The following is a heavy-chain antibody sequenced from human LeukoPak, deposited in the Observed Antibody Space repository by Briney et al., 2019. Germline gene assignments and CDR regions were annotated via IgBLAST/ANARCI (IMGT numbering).Heavy chain of an antibody. Sequence: GGSLRLSCAASGFTFSSYGMSWVRQAPGKGLEWVSVIYSGGTTYYADSVKGRFTISRDNAKNSLYLQMNSLRADDTAVYYCARDHHRRLYDSQARNTFDIWGRGTMVTVSS. J-gene: IGHJ3*02. CDR3: ARDHHRRLYDSQARNTFDI. CDR1: GFTFSSYG. V-gene: IGHV3-66*01. CDR2: IYSGGTT. D-gene: IGHD3-22*01.